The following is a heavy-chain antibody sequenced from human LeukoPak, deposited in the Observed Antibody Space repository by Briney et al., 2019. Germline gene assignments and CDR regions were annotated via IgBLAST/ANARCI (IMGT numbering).Heavy chain of an antibody. CDR2: IYSGGST. Sequence: PGGSLRLSCAASGFTVSSNYMSWVRQAPGKGLEWVSVIYSGGSTYYADSVKGRFTISRDKSKNTLYLQMNSLRAEDTAVYYCARAAYGEAFDIWGQGTMVTVSS. D-gene: IGHD3-10*01. CDR1: GFTVSSNY. CDR3: ARAAYGEAFDI. J-gene: IGHJ3*02. V-gene: IGHV3-66*01.